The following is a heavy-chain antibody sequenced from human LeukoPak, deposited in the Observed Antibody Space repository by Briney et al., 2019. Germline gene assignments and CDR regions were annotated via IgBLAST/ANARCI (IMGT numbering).Heavy chain of an antibody. CDR3: AKDHITMIAGIDY. CDR2: IRYDGSNK. Sequence: PGGSLRLSCAASGFTFSSYGMHRVRQAPGKGLEWVAFIRYDGSNKYYADSVKGRFTISRDNSKNTLYLQMNSLRAEDTAVYYCAKDHITMIAGIDYWGQGTLVTVSS. V-gene: IGHV3-30*02. J-gene: IGHJ4*02. CDR1: GFTFSSYG. D-gene: IGHD3-22*01.